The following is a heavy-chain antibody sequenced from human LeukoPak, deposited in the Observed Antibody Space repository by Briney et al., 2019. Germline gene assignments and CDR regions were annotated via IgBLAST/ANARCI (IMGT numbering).Heavy chain of an antibody. CDR2: IYSGGST. Sequence: GGSLRLSCAASGFTFSSYWMSWVRQAPGKGLEWVSVIYSGGSTYYADSVKGRFTISRDNSKNTLYLQMNSLRAEDTAVYYCAGSDSSGYLKSAEYFQHWGQGTLVTVSS. CDR3: AGSDSSGYLKSAEYFQH. CDR1: GFTFSSYW. J-gene: IGHJ1*01. D-gene: IGHD3-22*01. V-gene: IGHV3-53*01.